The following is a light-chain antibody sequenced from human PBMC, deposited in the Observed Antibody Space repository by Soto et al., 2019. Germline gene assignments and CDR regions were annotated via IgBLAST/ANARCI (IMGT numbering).Light chain of an antibody. V-gene: IGLV2-14*01. Sequence: QSVLTQPASVSGSPGQSITISCTGTSSDVGGYNYVSWYQQHPGKAPKLMIYEVSNRPSGVSNRFSGSKSGNTASLTISGLQAEDEADYYCSSYTNSSRVFGTGTKVT. CDR3: SSYTNSSRV. CDR2: EVS. J-gene: IGLJ1*01. CDR1: SSDVGGYNY.